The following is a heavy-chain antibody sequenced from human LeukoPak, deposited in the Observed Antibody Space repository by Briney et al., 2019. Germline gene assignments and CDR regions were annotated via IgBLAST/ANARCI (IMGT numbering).Heavy chain of an antibody. CDR1: GFTFSSYA. D-gene: IGHD2-2*01. V-gene: IGHV3-48*01. Sequence: PGGSLRLSCAASGFTFSSYAMSWVRQAPGKGLEWVSYISTSGSTKYYADSVKGRFTISRDKAENSLYLQMNSLRAEDTAVYYCARRYCSSTSCTLDYWGQGTLVTVSS. J-gene: IGHJ4*02. CDR2: ISTSGSTK. CDR3: ARRYCSSTSCTLDY.